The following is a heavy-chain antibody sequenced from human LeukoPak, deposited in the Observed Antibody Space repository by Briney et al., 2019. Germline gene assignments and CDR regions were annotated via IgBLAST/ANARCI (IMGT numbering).Heavy chain of an antibody. V-gene: IGHV7-4-1*02. CDR1: GGTFSSYA. J-gene: IGHJ4*02. CDR2: INIETGNP. Sequence: ASVKVSCKASGGTFSSYAISWVRQAPGQGLEWMGWINIETGNPTYAQGFTGRFVFSLDTSVSTAYLQISSLKADDTAVYYCARVAGYTTDWYGGGDDYWGQGTLVTVSS. D-gene: IGHD6-19*01. CDR3: ARVAGYTTDWYGGGDDY.